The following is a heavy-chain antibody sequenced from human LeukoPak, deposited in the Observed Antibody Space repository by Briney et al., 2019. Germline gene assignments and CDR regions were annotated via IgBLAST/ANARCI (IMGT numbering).Heavy chain of an antibody. J-gene: IGHJ4*02. CDR2: MNPNSGNT. CDR3: ARGAYYYDSSGYLSYFDY. V-gene: IGHV1-8*01. D-gene: IGHD3-22*01. CDR1: RYTFTKYD. Sequence: ASVTVSCKASRYTFTKYDINWVRQATGQGREWMGWMNPNSGNTGYAQKLQGRVTMTRNTSISTAYMELSSLRSEDTAVYYCARGAYYYDSSGYLSYFDYWGQGTLVTVSS.